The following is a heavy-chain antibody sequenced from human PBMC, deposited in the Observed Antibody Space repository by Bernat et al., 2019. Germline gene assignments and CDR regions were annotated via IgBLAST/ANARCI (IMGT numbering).Heavy chain of an antibody. J-gene: IGHJ4*02. CDR2: IYYSGNT. D-gene: IGHD2-15*01. CDR3: ARHETSGGGCYHFDN. Sequence: QLQLQESGPGLVKPSETLSLTCSVSGGSISSSRHFWGWIRQPPGKGLEWIGTIYYSGNTYYNPSLKSRIIISVDTSKNQFSLNLTSVTAEDTAVYYRARHETSGGGCYHFDNWGQGTLVTVSS. CDR1: GGSISSSRHF. V-gene: IGHV4-39*01.